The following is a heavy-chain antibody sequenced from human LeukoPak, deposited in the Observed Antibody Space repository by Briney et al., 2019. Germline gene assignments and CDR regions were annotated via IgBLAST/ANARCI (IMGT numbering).Heavy chain of an antibody. CDR3: ARRLGYCSGTSCPSDY. V-gene: IGHV1-18*04. CDR2: ISAYNGNT. D-gene: IGHD2-2*01. CDR1: GYTFTGYY. Sequence: GASVKVSCKASGYTFTGYYMHWVRQAPGQGLEWMGWISAYNGNTNYAQKLQGRVTMTTDTSTSTAYMELRSLRSDDTAVYYCARRLGYCSGTSCPSDYWGQGTLVTVSS. J-gene: IGHJ4*02.